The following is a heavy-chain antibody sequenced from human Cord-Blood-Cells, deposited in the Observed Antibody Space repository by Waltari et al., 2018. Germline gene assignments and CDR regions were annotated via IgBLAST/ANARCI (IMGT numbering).Heavy chain of an antibody. D-gene: IGHD1-26*01. J-gene: IGHJ4*02. V-gene: IGHV3-30-3*01. CDR1: GFTFSSYA. Sequence: QVQLVESGGGVVQPGRSLRLSCAASGFTFSSYAMHWVRQAPGKGLEWVVVISYDGSNKYYADSVKGRFTISRDNSKNTLYLQMNSLRAEDTAVYYCARDAEGAGSYYFDYWGQGTLVTVSS. CDR2: ISYDGSNK. CDR3: ARDAEGAGSYYFDY.